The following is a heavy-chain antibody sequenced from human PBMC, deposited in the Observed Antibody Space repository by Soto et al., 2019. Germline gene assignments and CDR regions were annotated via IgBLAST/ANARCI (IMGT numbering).Heavy chain of an antibody. Sequence: QVQLVQSGVEVKKPGASVKVSCQASGYTFTNYGITWLRQAPGQGLEWMGWVSAYNRNTNYAQRFKDRVTMTTDTSTRTAYMELRNLKSDDTAIYFCARERQYEPLLYWGQGTLVNVSS. CDR1: GYTFTNYG. D-gene: IGHD2-2*01. V-gene: IGHV1-18*01. CDR3: ARERQYEPLLY. CDR2: VSAYNRNT. J-gene: IGHJ4*02.